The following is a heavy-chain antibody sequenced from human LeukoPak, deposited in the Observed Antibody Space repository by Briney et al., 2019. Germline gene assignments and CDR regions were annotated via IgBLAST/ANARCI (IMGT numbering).Heavy chain of an antibody. CDR3: ARAKSGSYSETGFDD. Sequence: GASVKVSCKASGYTFTSYDINWVRQATGQGPEWMGWMNPNSGNTGYAQKFQGRVTMTRNTSTSTAYMELSSLRFEDTAVYYCARAKSGSYSETGFDDWGQGTLVTVSS. V-gene: IGHV1-8*01. D-gene: IGHD1-26*01. CDR2: MNPNSGNT. J-gene: IGHJ4*02. CDR1: GYTFTSYD.